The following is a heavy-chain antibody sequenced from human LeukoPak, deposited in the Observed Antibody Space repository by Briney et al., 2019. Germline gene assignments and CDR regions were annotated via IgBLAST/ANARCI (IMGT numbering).Heavy chain of an antibody. Sequence: PGRSLRLSCAASGFTFSSYGMHWVRQAPDKGLEWVAVIWYDGSNKYYADSVKGRFTISRDNSKNTLYLQMNSLRAEDTALYYCAKRLCSGGSCYGIDYWGQGTLVTVSS. J-gene: IGHJ4*02. CDR2: IWYDGSNK. CDR1: GFTFSSYG. CDR3: AKRLCSGGSCYGIDY. V-gene: IGHV3-33*06. D-gene: IGHD2-15*01.